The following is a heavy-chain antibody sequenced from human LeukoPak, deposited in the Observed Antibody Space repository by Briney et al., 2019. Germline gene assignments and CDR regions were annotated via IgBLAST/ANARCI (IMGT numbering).Heavy chain of an antibody. D-gene: IGHD6-13*01. Sequence: ASVKVSCRASGYTFTGYYMHWVRRAPGQGLEWMGWINPNSGGTNYAQKFQGRVAMTRDTSISTAYMELSRLRSDDTAVYYWARDGVAAADSAFDIWGQGTMVTVSS. CDR3: ARDGVAAADSAFDI. CDR1: GYTFTGYY. CDR2: INPNSGGT. J-gene: IGHJ3*02. V-gene: IGHV1-2*02.